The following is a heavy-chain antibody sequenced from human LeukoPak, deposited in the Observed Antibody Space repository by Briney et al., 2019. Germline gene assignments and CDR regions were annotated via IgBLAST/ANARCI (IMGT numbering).Heavy chain of an antibody. CDR3: ARGVGLGPADY. J-gene: IGHJ4*02. D-gene: IGHD2-15*01. CDR1: GGTFSSYA. V-gene: IGHV1-69*04. Sequence: ASVKVSCKASGGTFSSYAISWVRQAPGQGLEWMGRIIPILGIANYAQKFQGRVTITADKSTSTAYTELSSLRSEDTAVYYCARGVGLGPADYGGKGTLVTVSS. CDR2: IIPILGIA.